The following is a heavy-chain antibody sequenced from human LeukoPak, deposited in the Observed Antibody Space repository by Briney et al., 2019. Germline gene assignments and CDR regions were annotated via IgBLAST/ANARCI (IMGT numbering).Heavy chain of an antibody. Sequence: PGRSLRLSCAASGFTFSSYAMHWVRQAPGKGLEWVAVISYDGSNKYYADSVKGRFTISRDNSKNTLYLQMNSLRAEDTAVYYCARDRLGGYYEDYWGQGTLVTVSS. CDR3: ARDRLGGYYEDY. D-gene: IGHD3-22*01. J-gene: IGHJ4*02. V-gene: IGHV3-30*04. CDR1: GFTFSSYA. CDR2: ISYDGSNK.